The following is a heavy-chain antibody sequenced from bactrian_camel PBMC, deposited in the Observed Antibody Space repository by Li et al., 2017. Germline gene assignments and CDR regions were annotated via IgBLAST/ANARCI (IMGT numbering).Heavy chain of an antibody. Sequence: HVQLVESGGGSVQAGGSLRLSCKDTKDFYSFACMAWFRQAPGKERETVASIRTGYPFTSDYHDSVKGRFTISQDNAKNAVYLQMDTLQPEDTAIYFCAMSFQLPCLGRDERAYDYWGQGTQVTVS. CDR1: KDFYSFAC. D-gene: IGHD1*01. J-gene: IGHJ4*01. V-gene: IGHV3S53*01. CDR3: AMSFQLPCLGRDERAYDY. CDR2: IRTGYPFTS.